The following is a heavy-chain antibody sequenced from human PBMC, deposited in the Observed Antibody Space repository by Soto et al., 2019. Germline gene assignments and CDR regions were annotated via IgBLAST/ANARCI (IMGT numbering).Heavy chain of an antibody. D-gene: IGHD2-21*01. CDR3: ARVWWFGEKEYFQN. CDR2: IDWNDDK. Sequence: SGPTLVNPTQTLTLTCTISGFSLSTDGMCVSWIRQPPGKALEWLARIDWNDDKYYSTSLKTRLTISKDTSKNQAVLTMTKLDPADTATYYCARVWWFGEKEYFQNWGQGTLVTVSS. CDR1: GFSLSTDGMC. J-gene: IGHJ1*01. V-gene: IGHV2-70*11.